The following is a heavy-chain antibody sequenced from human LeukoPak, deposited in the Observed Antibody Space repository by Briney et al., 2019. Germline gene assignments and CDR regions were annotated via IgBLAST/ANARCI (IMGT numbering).Heavy chain of an antibody. J-gene: IGHJ6*02. CDR3: ARVPYYDFWSGYYTYGMDV. CDR2: INTNTGNP. D-gene: IGHD3-3*01. CDR1: GYTFTSSA. V-gene: IGHV7-4-1*01. Sequence: ASVKVSCKASGYTFTSSALNWVRQAPGQGLEWMGWINTNTGNPTYAQGFTGRFVFSLDTSVSTAYLQICSLKAEDTAVYYCARVPYYDFWSGYYTYGMDVWGQGTTVTVSS.